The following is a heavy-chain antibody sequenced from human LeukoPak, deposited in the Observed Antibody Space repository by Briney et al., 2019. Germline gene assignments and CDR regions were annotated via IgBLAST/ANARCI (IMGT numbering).Heavy chain of an antibody. CDR2: ISNNGGDT. CDR3: VKGWGDF. V-gene: IGHV3-23*01. Sequence: QTGGSLRLSCAASGFTFSSFGMSWVRQAPGKGLEWVSTISNNGGDTYYADSVRGRFTISRDNSKNTLFLQMTSLRADDTALYYCVKGWGDFWGQGTLVTVSS. J-gene: IGHJ4*02. CDR1: GFTFSSFG. D-gene: IGHD7-27*01.